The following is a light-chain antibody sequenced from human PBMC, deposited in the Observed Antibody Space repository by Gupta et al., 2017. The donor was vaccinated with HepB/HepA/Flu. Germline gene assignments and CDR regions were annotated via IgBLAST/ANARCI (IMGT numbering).Light chain of an antibody. CDR3: QSYDSSLSVV. V-gene: IGLV1-40*01. J-gene: IGLJ2*01. CDR1: SSNNGAGYD. Sequence: QSVLTQPPSVSRAPGQRVTISCTGSSSNNGAGYDVHWYQHLPGTAPKLLIYGNNNRPSGVPDRFSASKSGTSASLAITGLQPEDEADYYCQSYDSSLSVVFGGGTKLTVL. CDR2: GNN.